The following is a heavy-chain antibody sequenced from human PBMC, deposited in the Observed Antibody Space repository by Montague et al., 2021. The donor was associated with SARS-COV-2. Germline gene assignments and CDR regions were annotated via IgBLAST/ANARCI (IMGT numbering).Heavy chain of an antibody. D-gene: IGHD3-10*01. V-gene: IGHV4-39*07. CDR2: LYYTRGA. CDR3: AREFEGYFDV. CDR1: GGSIGNWTYY. Sequence: SETLSLTCTVSGGSIGNWTYYWGWVRPPPGQGLEWIASLYYTRGAISTPSLMTPVTKSFDKSQNHISLNLASVTAADTAVYYCAREFEGYFDVWGRGTLVMVSS. J-gene: IGHJ2*01.